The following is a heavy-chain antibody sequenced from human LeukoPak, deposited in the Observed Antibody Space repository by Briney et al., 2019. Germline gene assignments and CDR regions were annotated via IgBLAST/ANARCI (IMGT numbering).Heavy chain of an antibody. CDR2: FNREDDEA. CDR1: GYTLTDFS. J-gene: IGHJ4*02. CDR3: ATLDSYYDNSGRPLVPD. D-gene: IGHD3-22*01. V-gene: IGHV1-24*01. Sequence: GASLKVSCNISGYTLTDFSMHWVRQAPGKGLEWMGGFNREDDEAIYAPHLQGRVTVTEDTSTDTAYMELSSLRSEDTAVYYCATLDSYYDNSGRPLVPDWGQGTLVTVSS.